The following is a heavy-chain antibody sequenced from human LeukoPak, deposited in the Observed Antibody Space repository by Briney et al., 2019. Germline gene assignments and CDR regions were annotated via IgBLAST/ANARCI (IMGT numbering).Heavy chain of an antibody. J-gene: IGHJ6*03. CDR1: GGTFNSYS. CDR2: IIPMLGIA. D-gene: IGHD2-2*01. V-gene: IGHV1-69*04. Sequence: SVKVSCKASGGTFNSYSISWVRQGPGQGREWMGRIIPMLGIANYARKFQGRVTITADRSTSTAYMDVSSLRSGDTAVYYCARVGCSSVSCYYYNMDVWGKGTTVTVSS. CDR3: ARVGCSSVSCYYYNMDV.